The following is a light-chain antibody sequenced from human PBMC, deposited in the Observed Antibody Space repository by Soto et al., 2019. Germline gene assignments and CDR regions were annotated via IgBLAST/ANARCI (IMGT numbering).Light chain of an antibody. CDR3: QQYNGYSTWT. V-gene: IGKV1-5*01. CDR2: DAS. J-gene: IGKJ1*01. Sequence: DIQMTQSPSTLSASVGDRVTITCRASQSTSRWLAWYQQKPGKAPKVLIWDASSLQRGVPSRFSGSGSGTEFTLTISSLQPDDFATYYCQQYNGYSTWTFGQGTKVEIK. CDR1: QSTSRW.